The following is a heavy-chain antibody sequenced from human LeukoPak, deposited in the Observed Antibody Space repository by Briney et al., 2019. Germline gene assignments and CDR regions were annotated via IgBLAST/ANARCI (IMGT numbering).Heavy chain of an antibody. J-gene: IGHJ4*02. CDR3: AKDWTPHNRVYDCFDF. CDR1: GFAFGVHA. D-gene: IGHD3-16*01. Sequence: GGSLRLSCAASGFAFGVHAMSWVRQAPGRGPEWVATIGSGADLFYAESVKGRFTISRDDPRNTLWLQMNSLRAEDTALYYCAKDWTPHNRVYDCFDFWGQGTQVTVSS. V-gene: IGHV3-23*01. CDR2: IGSGADL.